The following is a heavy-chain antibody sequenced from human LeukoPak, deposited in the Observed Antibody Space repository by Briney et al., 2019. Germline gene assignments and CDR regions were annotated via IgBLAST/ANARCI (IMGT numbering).Heavy chain of an antibody. Sequence: PGGSLRLSCAASGFTFRSYAMSWVRQAPGKGLEWVSSISGSGGSTYYADSVKGRFSISRDNSKNTLYLQMNSLRAEDTAAYYCAKDFSGEDKRVRNFDYWGQGTLVTVSS. CDR2: ISGSGGST. D-gene: IGHD7-27*01. J-gene: IGHJ4*02. CDR1: GFTFRSYA. V-gene: IGHV3-23*01. CDR3: AKDFSGEDKRVRNFDY.